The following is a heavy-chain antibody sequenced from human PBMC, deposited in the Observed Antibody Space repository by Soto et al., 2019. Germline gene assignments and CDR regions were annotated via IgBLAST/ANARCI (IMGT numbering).Heavy chain of an antibody. J-gene: IGHJ4*02. D-gene: IGHD6-25*01. CDR2: IYWNDDK. CDR1: GFSLRTSGVG. Sequence: SGPTLVNPTHTLTLTCTFSGFSLRTSGVGVGWLRQPPGKAPEWLALIYWNDDKRYSPSLKSRLTITKDTSKNQVVLTMTDMDPVDIGTYYCAQRLGSRGSFDYWGQGSLVTVSS. CDR3: AQRLGSRGSFDY. V-gene: IGHV2-5*01.